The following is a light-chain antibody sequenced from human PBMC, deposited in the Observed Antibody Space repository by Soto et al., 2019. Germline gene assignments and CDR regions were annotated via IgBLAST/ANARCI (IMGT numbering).Light chain of an antibody. CDR1: STDIGAYNY. J-gene: IGLJ1*01. CDR2: EVT. Sequence: QSVLTQPASVSGSPGQSITISCTGTSTDIGAYNYVSWYQQHPGKAPKLLIYEVTNRPSGVSYRFSGSKSGNTASLTISGXQAEDEANYYCNSYTTLSNRVFGTGTKVTVL. V-gene: IGLV2-14*01. CDR3: NSYTTLSNRV.